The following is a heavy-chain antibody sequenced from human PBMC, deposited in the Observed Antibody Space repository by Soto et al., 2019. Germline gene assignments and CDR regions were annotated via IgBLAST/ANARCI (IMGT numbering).Heavy chain of an antibody. CDR2: ISPMFGAA. CDR1: GGTFNTYA. D-gene: IGHD3-10*01. J-gene: IGHJ4*02. CDR3: AREVQVHTPAFVY. Sequence: QVQLVQSGAEMKKPGSSVKVSCQSSGGTFNTYAMNWVRQAPGQGPEWMGDISPMFGAANYAPKFQARVTITADASTGTSYMQLSSLTSEDTALYFCAREVQVHTPAFVYWGQGTLVTVSS. V-gene: IGHV1-69*19.